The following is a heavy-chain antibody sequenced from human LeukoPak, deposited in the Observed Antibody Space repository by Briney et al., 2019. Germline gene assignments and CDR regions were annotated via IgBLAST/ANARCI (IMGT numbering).Heavy chain of an antibody. CDR2: IYYSGST. CDR1: GGSISSYY. J-gene: IGHJ4*02. D-gene: IGHD6-13*01. V-gene: IGHV4-59*01. Sequence: SETLSLTCTVSGGSISSYYWSWIRQPPGKGLEWIGYIYYSGSTNYNPSLKSRVTISVDTSKNQFSLKLSPVTAADTAVYYCARDSLLVGYFDYWGQGTLVTVSS. CDR3: ARDSLLVGYFDY.